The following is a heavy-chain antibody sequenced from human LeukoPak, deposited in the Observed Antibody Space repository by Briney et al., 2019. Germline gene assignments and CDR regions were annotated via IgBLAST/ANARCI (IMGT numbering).Heavy chain of an antibody. CDR3: AKDRVYENTYYFDY. D-gene: IGHD5/OR15-5a*01. CDR2: IRYDGSNK. J-gene: IGHJ4*02. CDR1: GFTFSSYG. Sequence: PGGSLRLSCAASGFTFSSYGMHWVRQAPGKGLEWVAFIRYDGSNKYYADSVKGRFTISRDNSKNTLYLQMNSLRAEDTAVYYCAKDRVYENTYYFDYWGQGTLVTVSS. V-gene: IGHV3-30*02.